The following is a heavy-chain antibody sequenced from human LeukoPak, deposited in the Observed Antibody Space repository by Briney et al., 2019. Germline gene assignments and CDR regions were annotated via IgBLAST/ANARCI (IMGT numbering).Heavy chain of an antibody. Sequence: ASVKVSCKASGYTFTSYAMNWVRQAPGQGLEWMGWINTNTGNPTYAQGFTGRFVFSLDTSVSTAYLQISSLKAEDTAVYYCARLGEFDFWSGYYIPYYYYYYVDVWGKGTTVTVSS. CDR2: INTNTGNP. J-gene: IGHJ6*03. V-gene: IGHV7-4-1*02. CDR1: GYTFTSYA. D-gene: IGHD3-3*01. CDR3: ARLGEFDFWSGYYIPYYYYYYVDV.